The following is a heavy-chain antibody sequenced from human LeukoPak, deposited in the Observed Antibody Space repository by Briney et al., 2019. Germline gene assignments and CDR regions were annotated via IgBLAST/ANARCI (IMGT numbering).Heavy chain of an antibody. CDR3: ARLGGSYLDY. J-gene: IGHJ4*02. CDR1: GYSISSGYY. CDR2: IYHSGST. Sequence: SETLSLTCTVSGYSISSGYYWGWIRQPPGQGLEWIGTIYHSGSTYYNPSLKSRVTISVDTSKNQFSLRLSSVTAADTAVYYCARLGGSYLDYWGQGTLVTVSS. V-gene: IGHV4-38-2*02. D-gene: IGHD3-16*01.